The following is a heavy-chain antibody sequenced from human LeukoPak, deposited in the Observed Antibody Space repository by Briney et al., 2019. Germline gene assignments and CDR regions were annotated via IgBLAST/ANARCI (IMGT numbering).Heavy chain of an antibody. Sequence: ASVKVSCKASGGTFSSYAISWVRQAPGQGLEWMGWINPNSGGTNYAQKFQGRVTMTRDTSISTAYMELSRLRSDDTAVYYCARVRGSSTGNTYYYYYGMDVWGQGTTVTVSS. J-gene: IGHJ6*02. CDR3: ARVRGSSTGNTYYYYYGMDV. CDR1: GGTFSSYA. V-gene: IGHV1-2*02. CDR2: INPNSGGT. D-gene: IGHD2-2*01.